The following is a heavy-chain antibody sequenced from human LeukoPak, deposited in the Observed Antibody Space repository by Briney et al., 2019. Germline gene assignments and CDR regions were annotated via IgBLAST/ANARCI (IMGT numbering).Heavy chain of an antibody. Sequence: PGGSLRLSCAASGFTFSSYAMSWVRQAPGKGLERVSAISGSGGSTYYADSVKGRFTISRDNSKNTLYLQMNSLRDEDTAVYYCANQIAALGYFDYWGQGTLVTVSS. CDR1: GFTFSSYA. D-gene: IGHD6-13*01. V-gene: IGHV3-23*01. CDR3: ANQIAALGYFDY. CDR2: ISGSGGST. J-gene: IGHJ4*02.